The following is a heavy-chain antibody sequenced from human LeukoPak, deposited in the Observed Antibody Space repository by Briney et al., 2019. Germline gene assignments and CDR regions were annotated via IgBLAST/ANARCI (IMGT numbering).Heavy chain of an antibody. Sequence: SETLSLTCTVSGGSISSSSYYWGWIRQPPGKGLEWIGSIYYSGSTYYNPSLESRVAISADMSKNQISLKLSSVTAADTAVYYCARGRGSSWYYFDSWGQGTLVTVSS. CDR2: IYYSGST. CDR3: ARGRGSSWYYFDS. CDR1: GGSISSSSYY. V-gene: IGHV4-39*07. D-gene: IGHD6-13*01. J-gene: IGHJ4*02.